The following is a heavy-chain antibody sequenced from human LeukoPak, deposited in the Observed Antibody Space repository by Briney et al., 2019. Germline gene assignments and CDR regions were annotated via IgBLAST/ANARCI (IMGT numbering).Heavy chain of an antibody. J-gene: IGHJ4*02. D-gene: IGHD2-2*01. CDR2: MNPNSGNT. CDR3: ARLWAMTRAGRAPLGY. V-gene: IGHV1-8*02. Sequence: ASVKVSCKASGYTFTSYDINWVRQATGQGLEWMGWMNPNSGNTGYAQKFQGRVTMTRNTSISTAYMELSSLRSEDTAVYYCARLWAMTRAGRAPLGYWGQGTLVTVSS. CDR1: GYTFTSYD.